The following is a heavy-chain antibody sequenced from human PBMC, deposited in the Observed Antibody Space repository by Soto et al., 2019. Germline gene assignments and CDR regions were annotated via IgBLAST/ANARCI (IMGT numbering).Heavy chain of an antibody. V-gene: IGHV3-48*02. CDR1: GFTFSDYP. CDR2: IRTISSAI. Sequence: QLVESVGGLVQPGGSLRLSCAASGFTFSDYPMNWVRQAPGKGLEWVSSIRTISSAIYFADSVRGRFTISRDNARNSLYLQTTSLRDEDTAVYYCARETPSFDSWGQGTLVTVSS. CDR3: ARETPSFDS. J-gene: IGHJ4*02. D-gene: IGHD2-15*01.